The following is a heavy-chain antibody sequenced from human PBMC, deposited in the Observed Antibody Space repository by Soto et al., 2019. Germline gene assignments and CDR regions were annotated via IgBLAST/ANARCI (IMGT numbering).Heavy chain of an antibody. CDR1: GFTFSSYG. CDR2: IWYDGSNK. J-gene: IGHJ3*02. Sequence: GGSLRLSCAASGFTFSSYGMHWVRQAPGKGLEWVAVIWYDGSNKYYADSVKGRFTISRDNSKNTLYLQMNSLRAEDTAVYYCARDADILTGSDAFDIWGQGTMVTVSS. V-gene: IGHV3-33*08. D-gene: IGHD3-9*01. CDR3: ARDADILTGSDAFDI.